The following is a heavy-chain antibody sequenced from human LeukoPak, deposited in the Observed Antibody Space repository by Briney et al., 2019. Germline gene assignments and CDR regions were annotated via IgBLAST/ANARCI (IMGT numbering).Heavy chain of an antibody. CDR2: ISSSRSTI. CDR1: RFTFSSYS. CDR3: AREGDGLYGMDV. V-gene: IGHV3-48*01. J-gene: IGHJ6*02. Sequence: GGSLRLSCAASRFTFSSYSMNWVRQAPGKGLEWVSYISSSRSTIYYADSVKGRFTISRDNAKNLLYLQMNSLRAEDTAVYYCAREGDGLYGMDVWGQGTTVTVSS. D-gene: IGHD5-24*01.